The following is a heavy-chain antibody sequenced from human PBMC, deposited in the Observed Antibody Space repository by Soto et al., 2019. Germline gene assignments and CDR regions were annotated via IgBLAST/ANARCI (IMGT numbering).Heavy chain of an antibody. J-gene: IGHJ5*02. CDR2: IYHSGST. CDR1: GGSVSSGSYY. D-gene: IGHD3-22*01. CDR3: ARFGLSSGYTNNWFDP. V-gene: IGHV4-61*01. Sequence: QVQLQESGPGLVKPSETLSLTCTVSGGSVSSGSYYWSWIRQPPGKGLEWIGYIYHSGSTNYNPSLKSRVTIAVDTSKNQFSLKLSSVTAADTAVYYCARFGLSSGYTNNWFDPWGQGTLVTVSS.